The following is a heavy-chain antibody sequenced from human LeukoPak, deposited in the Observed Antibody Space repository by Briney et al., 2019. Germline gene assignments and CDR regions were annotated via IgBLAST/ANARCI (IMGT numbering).Heavy chain of an antibody. V-gene: IGHV3-23*01. CDR1: GFTFSSYA. Sequence: GGSLRLSCAASGFTFSSYAMSWVRQAPGKGLEWVSAISGSGGSTYYADSVKGRFTISRDNSKNTLYLQMNSLRAEDTAVYYCAKVITMIVVVIPTFDYWGQGTLVTVSS. CDR2: ISGSGGST. J-gene: IGHJ4*02. D-gene: IGHD3-22*01. CDR3: AKVITMIVVVIPTFDY.